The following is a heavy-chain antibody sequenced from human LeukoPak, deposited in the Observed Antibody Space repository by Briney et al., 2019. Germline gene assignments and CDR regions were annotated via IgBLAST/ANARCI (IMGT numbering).Heavy chain of an antibody. Sequence: GGSLRLSCAASGFTFSSYAMSWVRQAPGKGLEWVSSISDGGTITYYADSVKGHFTISRDNSENMLYLQMNSLRVEDTAVYYCAKPRNGYFRFDSWGQGSLVTVSS. CDR1: GFTFSSYA. D-gene: IGHD5-24*01. V-gene: IGHV3-23*01. CDR3: AKPRNGYFRFDS. J-gene: IGHJ4*02. CDR2: ISDGGTIT.